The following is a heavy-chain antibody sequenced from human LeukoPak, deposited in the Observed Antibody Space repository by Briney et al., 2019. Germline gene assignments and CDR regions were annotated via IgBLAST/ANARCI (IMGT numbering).Heavy chain of an antibody. D-gene: IGHD5-18*01. Sequence: ASVKVSCKTSGYTFTSYAINWMRQAPGQGLEWMGWINTNTGNPMYAQGFTGRYVFSLDTSVITAYLQISGLKADDTAVYYCGRDPKLGIRGYTYGYIDYWGRGTVVTVSS. V-gene: IGHV7-4-1*02. CDR2: INTNTGNP. CDR1: GYTFTSYA. J-gene: IGHJ4*02. CDR3: GRDPKLGIRGYTYGYIDY.